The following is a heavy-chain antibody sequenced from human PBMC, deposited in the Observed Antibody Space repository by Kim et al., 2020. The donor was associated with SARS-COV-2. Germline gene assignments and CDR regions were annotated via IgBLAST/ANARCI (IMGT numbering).Heavy chain of an antibody. V-gene: IGHV3-7*03. CDR1: GFTFTNFW. CDR2: IKQDGSTK. J-gene: IGHJ4*02. CDR3: AKDGSSSY. Sequence: GGSLRLSCAASGFTFTNFWMSWVRQAPGKGLEWVANIKQDGSTKYYVGSVKGRFTISRDNARNSLYLEMNSLRAEDTAVYYCAKDGSSSYWGQGTLVTVSS. D-gene: IGHD6-6*01.